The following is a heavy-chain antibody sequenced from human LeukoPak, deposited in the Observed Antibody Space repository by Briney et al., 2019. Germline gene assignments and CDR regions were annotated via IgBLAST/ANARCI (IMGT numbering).Heavy chain of an antibody. CDR2: ISWNSGSI. J-gene: IGHJ4*02. Sequence: GGSLRLSCAASGFTFDDYAMHWVRQAPGKGLEWVSGISWNSGSIGYADSAKGRFTISRDNAKNSLYLQMNSLRAEDTALYYCAKSRFDYSSGWYYFDYWGQGTLVTVSS. D-gene: IGHD6-19*01. V-gene: IGHV3-9*01. CDR3: AKSRFDYSSGWYYFDY. CDR1: GFTFDDYA.